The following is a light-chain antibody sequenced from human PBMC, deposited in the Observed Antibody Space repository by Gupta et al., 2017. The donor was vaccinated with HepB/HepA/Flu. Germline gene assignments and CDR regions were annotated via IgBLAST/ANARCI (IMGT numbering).Light chain of an antibody. J-gene: IGKJ4*01. CDR2: GAS. Sequence: EIVMTQSPGTLSVSPGERATLSCRASQSVSSDLAWYQQKPGQTPRLLIYGASTRATGIPARFSGSGSGTEFTLTISSLQSEDFAIYYCQQYNNWRLTFGGGTKVEIK. CDR1: QSVSSD. V-gene: IGKV3-15*01. CDR3: QQYNNWRLT.